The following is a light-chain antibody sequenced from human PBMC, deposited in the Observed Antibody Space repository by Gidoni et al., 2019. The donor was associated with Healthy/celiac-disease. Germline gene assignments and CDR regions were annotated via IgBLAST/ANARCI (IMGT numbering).Light chain of an antibody. CDR3: NSRDSSGNHWV. CDR2: GKN. J-gene: IGLJ3*02. CDR1: RLRSYY. V-gene: IGLV3-19*01. Sequence: SSELTQNPDVSVALGQTVRITCQVDRLRSYYASWYQQKPGQAPVLVIYGKNNRPSGIPDRFSGSSSGNTASLTITGAQAEDEADYYCNSRDSSGNHWVFGGGTKLTVL.